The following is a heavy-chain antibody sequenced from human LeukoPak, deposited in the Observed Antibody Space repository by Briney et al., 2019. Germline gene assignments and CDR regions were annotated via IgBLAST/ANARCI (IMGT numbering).Heavy chain of an antibody. CDR1: GGSISGSAYY. CDR3: ARDKYYDSSGYYGADY. J-gene: IGHJ4*02. CDR2: IYYTGSMYYNPSSGTT. D-gene: IGHD3-22*01. Sequence: PSETLSLTCTVSGGSISGSAYYWGWIRQPPGKGLEWIGSIYYTGSMYYNPSSGTTYYNPSLKSRVAISEDTSGKQFSLRLGSVTAADTAVYYCARDKYYDSSGYYGADYWGQGTLVTVSS. V-gene: IGHV4-39*07.